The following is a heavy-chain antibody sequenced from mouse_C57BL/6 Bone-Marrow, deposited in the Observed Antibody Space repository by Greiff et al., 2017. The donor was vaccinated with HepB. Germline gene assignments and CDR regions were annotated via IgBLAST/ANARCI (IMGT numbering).Heavy chain of an antibody. CDR1: GFTFSSYT. J-gene: IGHJ3*01. CDR3: AREGIYYYGSLFAY. V-gene: IGHV5-9*01. D-gene: IGHD1-1*01. Sequence: EVKVVESGGGLVKPGGSLKLSCAASGFTFSSYTMSWVRQTPERRLEWVATFSGGGGNPYYPDSVKGRFTISRDNAKNTLYLQMSSLRSEDTALYYCAREGIYYYGSLFAYWGQGTLVTVSA. CDR2: FSGGGGNP.